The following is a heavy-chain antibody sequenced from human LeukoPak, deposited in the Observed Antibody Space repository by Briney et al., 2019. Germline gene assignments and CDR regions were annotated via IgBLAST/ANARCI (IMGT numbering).Heavy chain of an antibody. CDR1: GYSFTNYW. D-gene: IGHD2-15*01. CDR2: IYPGDSDT. Sequence: GESLKISCKGSGYSFTNYWIGWVRQIPGKGLEWMGIIYPGDSDTRYSPSFQGQVTISADKSISTAYLQWSSLKASDTAMYYCAWGGGYCSGGSCYTDAFDIWGQGTMVTVSS. V-gene: IGHV5-51*01. CDR3: AWGGGYCSGGSCYTDAFDI. J-gene: IGHJ3*02.